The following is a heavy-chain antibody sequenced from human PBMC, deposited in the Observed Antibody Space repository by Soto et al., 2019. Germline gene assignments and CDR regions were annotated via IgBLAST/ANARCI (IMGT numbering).Heavy chain of an antibody. CDR3: ARTDTAMPLDY. Sequence: SETLSLTCAVYGGSFSGYYWSWIRQPPGKGLEWIGEINHSGSTNYNPSLKSRVTISVDTSKNQFSLKLSSVTAADTAVYYCARTDTAMPLDYWDQGTLVSVSS. CDR2: INHSGST. V-gene: IGHV4-34*01. CDR1: GGSFSGYY. J-gene: IGHJ4*02. D-gene: IGHD5-18*01.